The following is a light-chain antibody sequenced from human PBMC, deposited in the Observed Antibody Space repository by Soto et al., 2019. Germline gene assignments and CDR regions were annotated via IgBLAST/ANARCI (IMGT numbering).Light chain of an antibody. Sequence: DIQMTQSPSSLSASVGDRVTITCQASQDISNDLNWYQQKPGKAPKLLIYDAINLETGVPSRFSGSGSGTDFTVTISSLQPEDIATYYCQRYDNVPLTFGGGTRVEIK. V-gene: IGKV1-33*01. J-gene: IGKJ4*01. CDR2: DAI. CDR1: QDISND. CDR3: QRYDNVPLT.